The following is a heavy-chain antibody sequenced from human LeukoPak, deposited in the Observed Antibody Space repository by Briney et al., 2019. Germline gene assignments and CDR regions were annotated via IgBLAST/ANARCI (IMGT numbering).Heavy chain of an antibody. CDR2: ISGSGDRT. V-gene: IGHV3-23*01. D-gene: IGHD6-13*01. J-gene: IGHJ4*02. CDR1: GLTFQNYA. CDR3: ARGPSRRGLRSSADY. Sequence: GGSLRLSCAASGLTFQNYAMSWVRQAPGKGLEWVSAISGSGDRTYCADSVKGRFSISRDNSKNVMFLQMHSLRAEDTAVYLCARGPSRRGLRSSADYWGPGTLVTVSS.